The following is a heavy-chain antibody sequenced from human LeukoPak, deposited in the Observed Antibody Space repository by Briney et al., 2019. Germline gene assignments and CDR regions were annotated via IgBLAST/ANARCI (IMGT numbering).Heavy chain of an antibody. CDR1: GGSISSYY. CDR3: ARQGPYRGIDY. CDR2: IYYSGST. Sequence: SETLSLTCTVSGGSISSYYWSWIRQPPGKGLEWIGHIYYSGSTNYNPSLKSRVTISVDTSKNQFSLKLSSVTAADTAVYYCARQGPYRGIDYWGQGTLVTVSS. D-gene: IGHD1-26*01. V-gene: IGHV4-59*08. J-gene: IGHJ4*02.